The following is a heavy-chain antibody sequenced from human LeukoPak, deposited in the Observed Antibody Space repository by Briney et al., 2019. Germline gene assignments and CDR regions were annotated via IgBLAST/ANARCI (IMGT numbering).Heavy chain of an antibody. CDR3: AAASIDSSGYRDALDI. CDR2: IAVGSDNT. D-gene: IGHD3-22*01. CDR1: GFTFTSSA. Sequence: GASVKVSCKASGFTFTSSAMQWVRQARGQRLEWIGWIAVGSDNTNYAQKFQERVTITRDMSTTTAYMELSSLRSEDTAVYYCAAASIDSSGYRDALDIWGQGTMVTVSS. V-gene: IGHV1-58*02. J-gene: IGHJ3*02.